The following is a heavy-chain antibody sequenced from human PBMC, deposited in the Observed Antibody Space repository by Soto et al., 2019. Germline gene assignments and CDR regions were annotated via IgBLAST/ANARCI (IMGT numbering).Heavy chain of an antibody. V-gene: IGHV4-59*01. CDR3: ARVTDTAMVPLFYFDY. J-gene: IGHJ4*02. D-gene: IGHD5-18*01. Sequence: PSETLSLTCIISGDSTSNYYWSWIRQSPGKGLEWIGYISYSGNTNYNPSLKSRVTISVDTSKDQFSLKLSSVTAADTAVYYCARVTDTAMVPLFYFDYWGQGTLVTVSS. CDR2: ISYSGNT. CDR1: GDSTSNYY.